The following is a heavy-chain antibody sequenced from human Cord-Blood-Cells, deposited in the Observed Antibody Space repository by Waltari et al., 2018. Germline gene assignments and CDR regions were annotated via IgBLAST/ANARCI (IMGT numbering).Heavy chain of an antibody. CDR2: IYSGGST. CDR3: ARDKTGDYLFDY. D-gene: IGHD7-27*01. J-gene: IGHJ4*02. Sequence: EVQLVESGGGLIQPGGSLSRSCAASGFTVSSNYMSWVLQDPGKGLEWVSVIYSGGSTYYADSVKGRFTISRDNSKNTLYLQMNSLRAEDTAVYYCARDKTGDYLFDYWGQGTLVTVSS. V-gene: IGHV3-53*01. CDR1: GFTVSSNY.